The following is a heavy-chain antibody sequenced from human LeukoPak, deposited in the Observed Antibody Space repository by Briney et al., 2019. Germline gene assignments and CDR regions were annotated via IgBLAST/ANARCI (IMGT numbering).Heavy chain of an antibody. Sequence: ASVKVSCKTSGYTFSDYYLHWVRQAPGQGLEWMGYIIPNSGGTTYAQKFQGRVTMTRDTSISAAYLDLSGLRSDDTAVYYCSTEDKYCTTSTCGDSWGQGTLVTVSS. V-gene: IGHV1-2*02. CDR3: STEDKYCTTSTCGDS. CDR2: IIPNSGGT. D-gene: IGHD2/OR15-2a*01. J-gene: IGHJ4*02. CDR1: GYTFSDYY.